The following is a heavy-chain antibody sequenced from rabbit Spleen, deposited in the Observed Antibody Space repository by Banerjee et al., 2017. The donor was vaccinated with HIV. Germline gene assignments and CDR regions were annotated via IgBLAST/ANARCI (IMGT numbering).Heavy chain of an antibody. CDR3: ARDSAGREDFNL. V-gene: IGHV1S7*01. CDR1: GFTLKNYY. CDR2: IDPVFGIT. J-gene: IGHJ4*01. D-gene: IGHD4-2*01. Sequence: QLEESGGGLVQPGGSLKLSCKASGFTLKNYYMNWVRQAPGKGLEWIGYIDPVFGITYYANWVNGRFSISRENAQNTVFLQMTSLTAADTATYFCARDSAGREDFNLWGQGTLVTVS.